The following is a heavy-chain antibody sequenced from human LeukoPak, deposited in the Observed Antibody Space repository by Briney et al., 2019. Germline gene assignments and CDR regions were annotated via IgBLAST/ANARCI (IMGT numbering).Heavy chain of an antibody. V-gene: IGHV4-59*04. CDR3: ARQAPQLLYSYYGMDV. CDR2: IYYSGST. Sequence: SETLSLTCTVSGGSISSYYWSWIRQPPGKGLEWIGYIYYSGSTYYNPSLKSRVTISVDTSKNQFSLKLSSVTAADTAVYYCARQAPQLLYSYYGMDVWGQGTTVTVSS. J-gene: IGHJ6*02. D-gene: IGHD2-2*02. CDR1: GGSISSYY.